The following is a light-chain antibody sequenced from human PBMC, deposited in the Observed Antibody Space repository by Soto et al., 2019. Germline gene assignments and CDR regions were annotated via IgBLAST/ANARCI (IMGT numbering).Light chain of an antibody. J-gene: IGKJ1*01. CDR2: AAS. CDR1: QNINNY. V-gene: IGKV1-39*01. Sequence: DIQMTQSPSSLSASVGDRVTITCRASQNINNYLNWYQQKPGKAPKLLIYAASSLQSGVPSRFSGSGSGTDFTLTISSLQPEDFATYYCQHYNSYSEAFGQGTKVDIK. CDR3: QHYNSYSEA.